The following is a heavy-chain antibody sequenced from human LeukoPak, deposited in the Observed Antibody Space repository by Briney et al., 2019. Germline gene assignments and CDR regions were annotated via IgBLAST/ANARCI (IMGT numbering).Heavy chain of an antibody. J-gene: IGHJ4*02. CDR2: IASKTDGGTT. CDR3: TTGIRGD. CDR1: GLTFTNAW. V-gene: IGHV3-15*04. Sequence: PGGSLRLSCAASGLTFTNAWMNWVRQAPGKGLEWVGRIASKTDGGTTDYAAPVKGRFTISRDDSKNTLFLQMNSPKTEDTAVYYCTTGIRGDCGQGTLVTVSS.